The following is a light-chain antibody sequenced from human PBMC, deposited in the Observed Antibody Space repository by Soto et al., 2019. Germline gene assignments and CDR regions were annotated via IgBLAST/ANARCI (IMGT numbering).Light chain of an antibody. CDR2: EAS. CDR3: QQYNSYQWT. Sequence: DIQMTQSPATLSASVGDRVTITCRASQIISTCLAWYQQKPGNAPKVLIYEASKLESGVPSRFSGSGSGTEFTLTISTLQPDDVATYYCQQYNSYQWTFGQGAKVAI. J-gene: IGKJ1*01. CDR1: QIISTC. V-gene: IGKV1-5*01.